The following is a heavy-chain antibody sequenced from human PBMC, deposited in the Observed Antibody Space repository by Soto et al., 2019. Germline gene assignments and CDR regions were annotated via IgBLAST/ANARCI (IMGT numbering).Heavy chain of an antibody. CDR1: GFTFSGSW. CDR3: ATAGTGTITY. J-gene: IGHJ4*02. V-gene: IGHV3-74*03. Sequence: EVQLVESGGGLVQPGGSLRLSCAASGFTFSGSWMHWVRQAPGKGLVWVSRISSDGSSTTYADSVKGRFTSSRDNAKNMFYLQMNSLRAEDTAVYYCATAGTGTITYWGQGTQATVAS. CDR2: ISSDGSST. D-gene: IGHD1-1*01.